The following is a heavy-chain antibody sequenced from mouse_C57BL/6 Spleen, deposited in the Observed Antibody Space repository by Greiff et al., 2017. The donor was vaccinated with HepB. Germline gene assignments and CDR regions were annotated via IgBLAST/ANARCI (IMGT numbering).Heavy chain of an antibody. V-gene: IGHV5-16*01. CDR3: ARGYYGMFYAMDY. D-gene: IGHD2-1*01. CDR2: INYDGSST. CDR1: GFTFSDYY. J-gene: IGHJ4*01. Sequence: EVKLVESEGGLVQPGSSMKLSCTASGFTFSDYYMAWVRQVPEKGLEWVANINYDGSSTYYLDSLKSRFIISRDNAKNILYLQMSSLKSEDTATYYCARGYYGMFYAMDYWGQGTSVTVSS.